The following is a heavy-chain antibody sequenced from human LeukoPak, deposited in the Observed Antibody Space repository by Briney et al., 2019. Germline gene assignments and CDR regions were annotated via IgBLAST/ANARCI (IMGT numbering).Heavy chain of an antibody. CDR3: ARVTSSSWYSYFDY. CDR2: NNPRGVST. D-gene: IGHD6-13*01. V-gene: IGHV1-46*01. CDR1: GDTFSYQY. Sequence: ASMKVSCKASGDTFSYQYIHWVRQAPGQGLEWMGINNPRGVSTNYAQKFRDRVTMTRDASTSTVYMELSSLKSDDTAVYYCARVTSSSWYSYFDYWGQGTLVIVSS. J-gene: IGHJ4*02.